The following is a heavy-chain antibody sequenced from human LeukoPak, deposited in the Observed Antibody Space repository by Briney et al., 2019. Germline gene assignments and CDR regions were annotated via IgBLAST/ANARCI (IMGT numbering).Heavy chain of an antibody. CDR3: ARQGYTSGQGLRNNWFDP. CDR1: GGPISSSSFY. CDR2: IFYSGST. V-gene: IGHV4-39*01. Sequence: SETLSLTCTVSGGPISSSSFYWVWIRQPPGKGLEWIGTIFYSGSTYYNPSLKSRVTMSVDTSKNQFSLNLSPVTAADTAVYYCARQGYTSGQGLRNNWFDPWGQGSLVTVSS. J-gene: IGHJ5*02. D-gene: IGHD6-19*01.